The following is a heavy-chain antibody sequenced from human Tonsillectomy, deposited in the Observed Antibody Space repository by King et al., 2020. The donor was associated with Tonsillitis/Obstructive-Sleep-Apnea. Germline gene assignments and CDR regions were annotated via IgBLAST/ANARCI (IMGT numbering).Heavy chain of an antibody. CDR3: ARAPGGLEWLLSG. V-gene: IGHV5-51*01. Sequence: VQLVESGAEVKKPGESLNISCTASGHTFPSSWTGWAPQLPGTGLEWMGLIYPGDSDTRYSPSFQGQVPISAAKSISPACLQWSSLRASDTAMYYCARAPGGLEWLLSGWGQGTLVTVSS. CDR1: GHTFPSSW. J-gene: IGHJ4*02. CDR2: IYPGDSDT. D-gene: IGHD3-3*01.